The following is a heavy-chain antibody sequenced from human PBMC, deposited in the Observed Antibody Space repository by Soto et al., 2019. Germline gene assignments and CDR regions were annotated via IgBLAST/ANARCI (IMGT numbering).Heavy chain of an antibody. J-gene: IGHJ4*02. V-gene: IGHV5-10-1*01. CDR3: ARGGNGDYYETSY. Sequence: SPSFQGHVTISADKSISTAYLQWSSLKASDTAMYYCARGGNGDYYETSYWGQGTLVTVSS. D-gene: IGHD3-22*01.